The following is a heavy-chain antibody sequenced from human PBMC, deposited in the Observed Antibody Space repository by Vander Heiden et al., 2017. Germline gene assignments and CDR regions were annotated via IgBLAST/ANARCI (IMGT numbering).Heavy chain of an antibody. CDR1: GFTFSRYA. CDR3: SLDCDSTGIYPREMDV. CDR2: ISTSSANT. Sequence: EVQLLESGGGLAQYGGSLRLSCAASGFTFSRYAMNWDRQAPGKGREWVALISTSSANTHYADSVKGRFTISRDDSKSALYLQMSSLRAEDTATYYCSLDCDSTGIYPREMDVWGRGTTVTVSS. D-gene: IGHD3-22*01. V-gene: IGHV3-23*01. J-gene: IGHJ6*02.